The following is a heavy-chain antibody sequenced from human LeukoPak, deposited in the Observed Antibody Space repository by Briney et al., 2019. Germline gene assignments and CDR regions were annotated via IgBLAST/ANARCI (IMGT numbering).Heavy chain of an antibody. V-gene: IGHV1-18*01. CDR3: ARDREYYDSSGYFGEAWGA. CDR2: ISAYNGNT. D-gene: IGHD3-22*01. J-gene: IGHJ4*02. CDR1: GYTFTSYG. Sequence: ASVKVSCKASGYTFTSYGISWVRQAPGQGLEWMGWISAYNGNTNYAQRLQGRVTMTTDTSTSTAYMELRSLRSDDTAVYYCARDREYYDSSGYFGEAWGAWGQGTLVTVSS.